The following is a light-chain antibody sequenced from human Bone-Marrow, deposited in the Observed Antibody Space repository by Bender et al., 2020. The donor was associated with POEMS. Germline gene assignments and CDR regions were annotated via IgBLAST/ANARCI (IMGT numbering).Light chain of an antibody. CDR2: DND. CDR1: SSNIGSNP. CDR3: TSWDDSLSGWV. V-gene: IGLV1-47*02. J-gene: IGLJ3*02. Sequence: QSVVTQPPSLSEAPRQRVTISCSGSSSNIGSNPVNWFQQLPGTAPKLLIYDNDQRPSGVPDRFSGSKSGTSASLVIRGLRAEDEAEYFCTSWDDSLSGWVFGGGTKLTVL.